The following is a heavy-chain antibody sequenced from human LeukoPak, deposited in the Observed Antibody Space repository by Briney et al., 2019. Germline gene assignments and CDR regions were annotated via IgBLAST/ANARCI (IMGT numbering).Heavy chain of an antibody. J-gene: IGHJ4*02. D-gene: IGHD4-17*01. CDR1: GFTFSRYW. CDR2: IKEDGSKK. V-gene: IGHV3-7*03. CDR3: ATARDYGDYGYDY. Sequence: GGSLRLSCAASGFTFSRYWMTWVRQAPGKGLEWVANIKEDGSKKNYVDSVKGRFTISRDNAKNSLYLQMNSLRAEDTAVYYCATARDYGDYGYDYWGQGTLVTVSS.